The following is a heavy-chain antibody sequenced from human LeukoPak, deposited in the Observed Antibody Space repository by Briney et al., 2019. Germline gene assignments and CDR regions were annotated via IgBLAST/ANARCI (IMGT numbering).Heavy chain of an antibody. CDR3: ARDLAAAGTKIDY. CDR1: GFTVSSNY. J-gene: IGHJ4*02. Sequence: GGSLRLSCAASGFTVSSNYMSWVRQAPGKGLEWVSVIYSGGSTYYADSVKGRLTISRDNSKNTLYLQMNSLRAEDTAVYYCARDLAAAGTKIDYWGQGTLVTVSS. D-gene: IGHD6-13*01. CDR2: IYSGGST. V-gene: IGHV3-66*01.